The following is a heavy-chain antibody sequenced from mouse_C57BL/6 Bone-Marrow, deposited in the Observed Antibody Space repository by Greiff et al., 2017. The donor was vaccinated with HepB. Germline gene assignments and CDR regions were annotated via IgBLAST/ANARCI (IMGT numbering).Heavy chain of an antibody. J-gene: IGHJ2*01. CDR2: IDPENGDT. CDR3: TTSDGYYDY. D-gene: IGHD2-3*01. CDR1: GFNIKDDY. V-gene: IGHV14-4*01. Sequence: EVQGVESGAELVRPGASVKLSCTASGFNIKDDYMHWVKQRPEQGLEWIGWIDPENGDTEYASKFQGKATITADTSSNTAYLQLSSLTSEDTAVYYCTTSDGYYDYWGQGTTLTVSS.